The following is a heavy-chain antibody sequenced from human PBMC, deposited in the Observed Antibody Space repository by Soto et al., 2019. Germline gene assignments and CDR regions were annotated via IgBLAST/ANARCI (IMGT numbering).Heavy chain of an antibody. CDR1: GFTLSTYG. CDR3: ARGPHYYVSGGHFDS. Sequence: QVQLVESGGGVVQPGRSLRISCAASGFTLSTYGMHWVRQAPGKGLEWVAVISYDASNIYYVDSVKGRFTISRDDSKNTMYLQMKSLRAEDTAISYFARGPHYYVSGGHFDSWGQGTLVTVSS. D-gene: IGHD3-22*01. J-gene: IGHJ4*02. CDR2: ISYDASNI. V-gene: IGHV3-33*01.